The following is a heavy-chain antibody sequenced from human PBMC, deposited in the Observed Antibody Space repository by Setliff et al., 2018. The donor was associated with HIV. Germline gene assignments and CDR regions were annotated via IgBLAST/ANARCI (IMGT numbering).Heavy chain of an antibody. CDR3: AREAYYDSNIDYYYYMDV. D-gene: IGHD3-22*01. CDR1: GGSISSYY. CDR2: IYTSGST. J-gene: IGHJ6*03. Sequence: KTSETLSLTCTVSGGSISSYYWSWIRQPAGKGLEWIGRIYTSGSTNYNPSLKSRVTISVDTSKNQFSLKLSSVTAADTAVYYCAREAYYDSNIDYYYYMDVWGKGTTVTVSS. V-gene: IGHV4-4*07.